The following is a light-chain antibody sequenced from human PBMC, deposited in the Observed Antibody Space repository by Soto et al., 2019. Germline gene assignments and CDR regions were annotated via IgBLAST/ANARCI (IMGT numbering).Light chain of an antibody. CDR2: DVN. CDR3: SSYAGNYSWV. J-gene: IGLJ3*02. CDR1: SSDVGGYTY. Sequence: QSALTQPRSVSGSPGQSVTISCTGTSSDVGGYTYVSWYQQHPGKAPKLMIYDVNNRPSGVPDRFSGSKSGNTASLSISGLQAEDEADYYCSSYAGNYSWVFGGGTKLTVL. V-gene: IGLV2-11*01.